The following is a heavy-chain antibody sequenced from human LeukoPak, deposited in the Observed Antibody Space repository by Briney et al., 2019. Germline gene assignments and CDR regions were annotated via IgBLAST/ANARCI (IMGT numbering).Heavy chain of an antibody. CDR2: INHSGST. CDR1: GVSFSGYY. V-gene: IGHV4-34*01. J-gene: IGHJ4*02. CDR3: ARRGFGGYSYVYHHRYLDY. D-gene: IGHD5-18*01. Sequence: SETLTLTCAVYGVSFSGYYWSWIRQPPGKGLEWIGEINHSGSTNYNPSLTSRVTISGHTPKNQFSLTLSSGTAADTAVYYCARRGFGGYSYVYHHRYLDYLGQGTLVTVSS.